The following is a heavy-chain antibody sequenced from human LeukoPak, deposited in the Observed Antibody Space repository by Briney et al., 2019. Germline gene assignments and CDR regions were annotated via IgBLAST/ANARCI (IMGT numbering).Heavy chain of an antibody. V-gene: IGHV3-30*18. Sequence: PGGSLRLSCAASGFTFSSYGMHWVRQAPGKGLGWVAVISYDGSNKYYADSVKGRFTISRDNSKNTLYLQMNSLRAEDTAVYYCAKDRERNYYDSSGYYGVPDYWGQGTLVTVSS. J-gene: IGHJ4*02. CDR2: ISYDGSNK. D-gene: IGHD3-22*01. CDR1: GFTFSSYG. CDR3: AKDRERNYYDSSGYYGVPDY.